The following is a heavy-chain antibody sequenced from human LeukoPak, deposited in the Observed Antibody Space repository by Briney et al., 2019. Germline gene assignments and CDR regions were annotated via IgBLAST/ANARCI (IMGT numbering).Heavy chain of an antibody. Sequence: PSETLSLTCAVYGGSFSGYYWSWIRQPPGKGLEWIGEINHSGSTNYNPSLKTRVTISVDTSKNEFSLKLSSVTAADTAVFYCEIGEWLYDDAFDIWGQGTMVTVSS. J-gene: IGHJ3*02. CDR1: GGSFSGYY. CDR2: INHSGST. D-gene: IGHD3-10*01. CDR3: EIGEWLYDDAFDI. V-gene: IGHV4-34*01.